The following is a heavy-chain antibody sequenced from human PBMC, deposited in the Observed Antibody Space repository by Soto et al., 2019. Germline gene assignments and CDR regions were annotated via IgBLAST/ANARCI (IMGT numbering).Heavy chain of an antibody. J-gene: IGHJ3*02. CDR1: GYTFTSYA. V-gene: IGHV1-3*01. CDR3: ARDKQWRDAFDI. Sequence: ASVKVSCKASGYTFTSYAMHWVRQAPGQRLEWMGWINAGNGNTKYSQKFQGRVTITRDTSASTAYMELSSLRSEDTAVYYCARDKQWRDAFDIWGQGTMVTVSS. D-gene: IGHD6-19*01. CDR2: INAGNGNT.